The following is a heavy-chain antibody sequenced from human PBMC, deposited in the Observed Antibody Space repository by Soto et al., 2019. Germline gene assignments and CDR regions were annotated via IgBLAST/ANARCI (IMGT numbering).Heavy chain of an antibody. CDR1: GFTFSSYA. CDR2: ISCDGSNR. Sequence: QVQLVESGGGVVQPGWSLRLSCAASGFTFSSYAMHWVRQAPGKGLEWVAGISCDGSNRYYADSVKGRFTISRDNAKNKQYMLKNDLNGEGTEVSDFARESGVGTIRLFDYWGQGTLVTVSS. J-gene: IGHJ4*02. CDR3: ARESGVGTIRLFDY. V-gene: IGHV3-30*04. D-gene: IGHD5-12*01.